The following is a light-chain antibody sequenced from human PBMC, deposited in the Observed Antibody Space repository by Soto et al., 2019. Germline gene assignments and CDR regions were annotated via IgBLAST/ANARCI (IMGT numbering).Light chain of an antibody. CDR1: QSISLF. Sequence: DIQMTQSPSSLSASVGDTVTITCRASQSISLFLNWYQQKPGKAPKLLIYAASNLHSGVISRFSGSGSGTDFTLTITSLQPEDFATYYCHQTDSIPETFGQGTKVEIK. CDR2: AAS. CDR3: HQTDSIPET. J-gene: IGKJ1*01. V-gene: IGKV1-39*01.